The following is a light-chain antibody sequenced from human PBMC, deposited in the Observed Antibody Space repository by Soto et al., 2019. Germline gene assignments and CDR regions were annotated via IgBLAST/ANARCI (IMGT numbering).Light chain of an antibody. CDR2: KAS. Sequence: DIQMTQSPSTLSGSVGDRVTITCRASQTISSWLAWYQQKPGKAPKLLIYKASTLKSGVPSRFSGSGSGTEFTVTLIGQQSNDVASYYIRVSAHYSGAFREGAQVEIK. J-gene: IGKJ4*01. CDR1: QTISSW. CDR3: RVSAHYSGA. V-gene: IGKV1-5*03.